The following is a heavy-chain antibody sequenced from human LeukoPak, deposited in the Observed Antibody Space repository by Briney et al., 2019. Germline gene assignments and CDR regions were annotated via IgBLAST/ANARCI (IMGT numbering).Heavy chain of an antibody. CDR1: GFTFSSYS. V-gene: IGHV3-48*02. CDR2: ISSSSSTI. CDR3: AREERGGYSYGYLRFYFDY. J-gene: IGHJ4*02. D-gene: IGHD5-18*01. Sequence: GGSLRLSCAASGFTFSSYSMNWVRQAPGKGLEWVSYISSSSSTIYYADSVKGRFTISRDNAKNSLYLQMNSLRDEDTAVYYCAREERGGYSYGYLRFYFDYWGQGTLVTVSS.